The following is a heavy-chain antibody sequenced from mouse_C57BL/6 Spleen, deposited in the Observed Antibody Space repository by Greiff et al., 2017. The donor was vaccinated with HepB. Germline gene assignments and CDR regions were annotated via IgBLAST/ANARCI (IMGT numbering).Heavy chain of an antibody. J-gene: IGHJ4*01. CDR2: ISSGGDYI. Sequence: EVMLVESGEGLVKPGGSLKLSCAASGFTFSSYAMSWVRQTPEKRLEWVAYISSGGDYIYYADTVKGRVTISRDNARNTLYLQMSSLKSEDTAMYYCTRGEYDYDSYAMDYWGQGTSVTVSS. D-gene: IGHD2-4*01. CDR1: GFTFSSYA. CDR3: TRGEYDYDSYAMDY. V-gene: IGHV5-9-1*02.